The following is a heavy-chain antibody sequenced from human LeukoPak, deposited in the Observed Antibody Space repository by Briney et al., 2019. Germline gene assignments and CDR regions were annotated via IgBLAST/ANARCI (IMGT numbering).Heavy chain of an antibody. CDR3: AREYWGVDY. V-gene: IGHV3-7*01. Sequence: GSLRLSCAASGFTFTTYTMTWVRQAPGKGLEWVANIKEDGNEKNYVDSVEGRSTISRDNAKNSIYLQMNSLRVEDTAVYYCAREYWGVDYWGQGTLVTVSS. CDR1: GFTFTTYT. D-gene: IGHD2-8*02. J-gene: IGHJ4*02. CDR2: IKEDGNEK.